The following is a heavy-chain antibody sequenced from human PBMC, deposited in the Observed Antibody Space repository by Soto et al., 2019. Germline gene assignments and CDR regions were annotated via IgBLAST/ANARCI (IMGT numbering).Heavy chain of an antibody. D-gene: IGHD3-10*01. V-gene: IGHV4-31*03. CDR3: ARDKWVVRGHPSPDHTLSEADAFDI. CDR1: GGSISSGGYY. Sequence: QVQLQESGPGLVKPSQTLSLTCTVSGGSISSGGYYWSWIRQHPGKGLEWIGYIYYSGSTYYNPSLESRVTISVDTSKNQFSLKLSSVTAADTAVYYCARDKWVVRGHPSPDHTLSEADAFDIWGQGTMVTVSS. CDR2: IYYSGST. J-gene: IGHJ3*02.